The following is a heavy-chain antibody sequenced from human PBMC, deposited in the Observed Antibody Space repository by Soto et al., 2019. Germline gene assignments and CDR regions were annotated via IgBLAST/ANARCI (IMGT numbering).Heavy chain of an antibody. CDR3: AKVASGSYDWFDP. D-gene: IGHD1-26*01. Sequence: EVQLVESGGGLVQPGRSLRLSCAASGFTFDDYAMHWVRQGPGKGLEWVSSISWNSGNLGYADSVKGRFTISRDNAKNTVFLQMNSLRADDTAVYYCAKVASGSYDWFDPWGQGTLVTVSS. V-gene: IGHV3-9*01. J-gene: IGHJ5*02. CDR1: GFTFDDYA. CDR2: ISWNSGNL.